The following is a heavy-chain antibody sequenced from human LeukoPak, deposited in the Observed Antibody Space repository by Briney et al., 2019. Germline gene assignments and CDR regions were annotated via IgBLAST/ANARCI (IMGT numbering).Heavy chain of an antibody. J-gene: IGHJ2*01. V-gene: IGHV4-59*08. Sequence: SETLSLTCTVSGGSISSYYWSWIRQPPGKGLEWIGYIYYSGSTNYNPSLKSRVTISVDTSKNQFSLKLSSVSAADTAVYYCARPTSKAGGNSYWYFDLWGRGTLVTVSS. CDR1: GGSISSYY. CDR3: ARPTSKAGGNSYWYFDL. D-gene: IGHD4-23*01. CDR2: IYYSGST.